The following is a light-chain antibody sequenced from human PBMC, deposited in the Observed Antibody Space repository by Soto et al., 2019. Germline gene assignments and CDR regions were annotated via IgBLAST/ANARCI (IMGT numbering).Light chain of an antibody. V-gene: IGLV2-23*01. CDR3: CSYAGSSTYV. Sequence: QSALTQPASVSGSPGQSITISCTGTSSNIGSYNFVSWYQQHPGKAPKVIIYEGNQRPSGVSNRFSGSKSGNTASLTISGLQVEDEADYYSCSYAGSSTYVFGTGTKVTVL. J-gene: IGLJ1*01. CDR2: EGN. CDR1: SSNIGSYNF.